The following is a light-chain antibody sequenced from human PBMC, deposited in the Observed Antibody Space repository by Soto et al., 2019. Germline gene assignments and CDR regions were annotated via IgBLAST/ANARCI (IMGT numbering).Light chain of an antibody. CDR3: LQGYNYPRT. Sequence: SQLPQSPSSLSASVANKVPITCRASQGIRNYLGWYQQKPGKAPKLRIYAASTLQSGVPSRFSGSGCDTDVTLSINNLQPEDFATYYRLQGYNYPRTFGQGTKVDIK. J-gene: IGKJ1*01. CDR1: QGIRNY. V-gene: IGKV1-6*01. CDR2: AAS.